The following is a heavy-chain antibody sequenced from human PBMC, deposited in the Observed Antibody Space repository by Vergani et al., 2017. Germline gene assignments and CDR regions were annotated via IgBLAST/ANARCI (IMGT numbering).Heavy chain of an antibody. CDR3: ASGTEYGDYSAY. J-gene: IGHJ4*02. CDR2: IYHSGST. CDR1: GYSISSGYY. Sequence: QVQLQESGPGLVKPSETLSLTCTVSGYSISSGYYWGWIRQPPGKGLEWIRSIYHSGSTYYNPSLKSRVTISVDTSKNQFSLKLRAVTAADTAVYYCASGTEYGDYSAYWGEGTLVTVS. V-gene: IGHV4-38-2*02. D-gene: IGHD4-17*01.